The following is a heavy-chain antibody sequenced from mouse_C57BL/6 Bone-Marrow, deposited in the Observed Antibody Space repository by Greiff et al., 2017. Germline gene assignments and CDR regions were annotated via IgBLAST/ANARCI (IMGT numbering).Heavy chain of an antibody. D-gene: IGHD2-5*01. V-gene: IGHV1-63*01. CDR1: GYTFTNYW. J-gene: IGHJ4*01. Sequence: VQLQQSGAELVRPGTSVKMSCKASGYTFTNYWIGWAKQRPGHGLEWIGDIYPGGGYTNYNEKFKGKATLTADKSSSTAYMQFRSLTSEDSAIYYCSRSCHSTLYAMEYWGQGTSVTVSS. CDR2: IYPGGGYT. CDR3: SRSCHSTLYAMEY.